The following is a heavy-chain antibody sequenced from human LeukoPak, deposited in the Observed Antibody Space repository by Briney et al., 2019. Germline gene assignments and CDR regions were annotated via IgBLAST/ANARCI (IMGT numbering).Heavy chain of an antibody. J-gene: IGHJ6*02. V-gene: IGHV4-39*01. CDR1: GDSMTSSNHC. CDR3: ARRSHCTGDSCYPV. CDR2: IYYGGST. D-gene: IGHD2-15*01. Sequence: SETLSLTCTVSGDSMTSSNHCWVWIRQPPGKGLEWIGSIYYGGSTYYNPSLKSRVTISQDTSKNQFSLKVNTVTAADTAVYHCARRSHCTGDSCYPVWGQGTTVTVSS.